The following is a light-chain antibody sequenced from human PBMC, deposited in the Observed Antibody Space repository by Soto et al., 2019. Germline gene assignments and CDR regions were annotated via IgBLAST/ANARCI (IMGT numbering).Light chain of an antibody. J-gene: IGKJ1*01. Sequence: EIVLTQSPGTLALAPGERATLSCRASQSVSNNYLAWYQQKPGQAPRLLIYGASNRATGIPDRFSGSGSGTDFTLTISRLAPEDFAVYYCQQYGSSGTFGQGTKVDIK. V-gene: IGKV3-20*01. CDR1: QSVSNNY. CDR2: GAS. CDR3: QQYGSSGT.